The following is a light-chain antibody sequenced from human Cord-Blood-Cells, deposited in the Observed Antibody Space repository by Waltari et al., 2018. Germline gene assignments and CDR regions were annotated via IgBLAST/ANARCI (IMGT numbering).Light chain of an antibody. CDR1: SSDVGGYNY. CDR2: DVS. J-gene: IGLJ3*02. CDR3: SSYTSSSTLV. V-gene: IGLV2-14*03. Sequence: QSALTQPASVSGSPGQSITISCTGTSSDVGGYNYVPWYQQHPAKAPKLMIYDVSNRPSGVSTRFSGSKSGNTASLTISGLQAEDEADYYCSSYTSSSTLVFGGGTKLTVL.